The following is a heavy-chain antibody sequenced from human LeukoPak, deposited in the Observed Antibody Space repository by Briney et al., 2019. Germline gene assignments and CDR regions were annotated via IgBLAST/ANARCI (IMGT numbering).Heavy chain of an antibody. Sequence: GGSLRLSCAASGFTFSDYYMSWIRQAPGKGLEWVSYISSSGTTIYYADSVKGRFTISRDNAKNSLYLQMNSLRAEDTAVYYCARATSPHYYYYYMDVWGKGTTVTVSS. CDR2: ISSSGTTI. CDR3: ARATSPHYYYYYMDV. V-gene: IGHV3-11*01. D-gene: IGHD6-6*01. CDR1: GFTFSDYY. J-gene: IGHJ6*03.